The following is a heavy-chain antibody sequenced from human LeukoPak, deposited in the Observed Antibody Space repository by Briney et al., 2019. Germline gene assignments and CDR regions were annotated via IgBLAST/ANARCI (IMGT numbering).Heavy chain of an antibody. CDR2: IYYSGST. V-gene: IGHV4-31*03. J-gene: IGHJ4*02. D-gene: IGHD2-8*01. CDR3: ARVACTNGVCYFDY. CDR1: GGSISSGGYY. Sequence: SETLSLTCTVSGGSISSGGYYWRWIRQHPGKGLEWIGYIYYSGSTYYNPSLKSRVTISVDTSKNQFSLKLSSVTAADTAVYYCARVACTNGVCYFDYWGQGTLVTVSS.